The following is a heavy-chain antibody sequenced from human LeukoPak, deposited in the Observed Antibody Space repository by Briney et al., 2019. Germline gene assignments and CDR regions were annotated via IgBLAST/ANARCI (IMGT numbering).Heavy chain of an antibody. J-gene: IGHJ5*02. V-gene: IGHV4-34*01. CDR2: INHSGST. D-gene: IGHD3-10*01. Sequence: PSETLSLTCAVYGGSFSGYYRSWIRQPPGKGLEWIGEINHSGSTNYNPSLKSRVTISVDTSKNQFSLKLSSVTAADTAVYYCARRSGRDGSGSYYNRLLFNWFDPWGQGTLVTVSS. CDR3: ARRSGRDGSGSYYNRLLFNWFDP. CDR1: GGSFSGYY.